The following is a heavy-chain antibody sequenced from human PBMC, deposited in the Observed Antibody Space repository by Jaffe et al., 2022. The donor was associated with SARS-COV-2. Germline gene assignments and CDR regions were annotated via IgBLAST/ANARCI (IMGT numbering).Heavy chain of an antibody. D-gene: IGHD2-8*01. CDR1: GFTFDDHA. CDR3: AKASEEGYYSNNGYFLA. CDR2: ISWNSGSI. V-gene: IGHV3-9*01. Sequence: EVQLVESGGGLVQPGRSLRLSCAASGFTFDDHAMHWVRQAPGKGLEWVSGISWNSGSIGYANSVEGRFTISRDNAKNSLFLQMNSLRAEDTALYYCAKASEEGYYSNNGYFLAWGQGTLVTVSS. J-gene: IGHJ4*02.